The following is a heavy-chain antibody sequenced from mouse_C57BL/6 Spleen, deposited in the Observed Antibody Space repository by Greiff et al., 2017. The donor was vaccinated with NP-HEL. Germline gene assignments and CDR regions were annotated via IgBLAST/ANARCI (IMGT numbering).Heavy chain of an antibody. CDR3: AKEGASFYAMDY. V-gene: IGHV1-64*01. CDR1: GYTFTSYW. CDR2: IHPNSGST. Sequence: VQLQQPGAELVKPGASVKLSCKASGYTFTSYWMHWVKQRPGQGLEWIGMIHPNSGSTNYNEKFKSKATLTVDKSASTAYMQPSSLTSEDSAVYYCAKEGASFYAMDYWGQGTSVTVSS. J-gene: IGHJ4*01.